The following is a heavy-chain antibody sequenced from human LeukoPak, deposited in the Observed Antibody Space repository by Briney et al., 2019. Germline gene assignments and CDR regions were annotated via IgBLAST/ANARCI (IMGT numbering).Heavy chain of an antibody. J-gene: IGHJ3*02. CDR2: ISDDGGRK. Sequence: GRSLRLSCAASGFTFSGYPMHWVRQAPGKGLDWVAIISDDGGRKFHADSVKGRFTISRDNSKNTLYLQMNSLRAEDTAVYYCAKTSYGARPNDAFDIWGQGTMVTVSS. CDR3: AKTSYGARPNDAFDI. CDR1: GFTFSGYP. D-gene: IGHD4-17*01. V-gene: IGHV3-30*04.